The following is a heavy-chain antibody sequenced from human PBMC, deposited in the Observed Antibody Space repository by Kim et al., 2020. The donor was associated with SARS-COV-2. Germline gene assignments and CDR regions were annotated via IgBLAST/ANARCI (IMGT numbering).Heavy chain of an antibody. CDR3: ARTLTENSYYYDSSGPFDY. J-gene: IGHJ4*02. Sequence: SETLSLTCTVSGGSISSGGYYWSWIRQHPGKGLEWIGYIYYSGSTYYNPSLKSRVTISVDTSKNQFSLKLSSVTAADTAVYYCARTLTENSYYYDSSGPFDYWGQGTLVTVSS. CDR1: GGSISSGGYY. V-gene: IGHV4-31*03. CDR2: IYYSGST. D-gene: IGHD3-22*01.